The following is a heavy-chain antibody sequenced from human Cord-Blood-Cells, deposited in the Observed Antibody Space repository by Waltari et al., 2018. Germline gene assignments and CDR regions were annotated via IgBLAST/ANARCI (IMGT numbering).Heavy chain of an antibody. CDR3: ARDIGSGGSCYDY. D-gene: IGHD2-15*01. J-gene: IGHJ4*02. V-gene: IGHV4-31*01. CDR1: RGSISSGGYY. Sequence: QVQLQESGPGMVKPSQTLSLTCTVSRGSISSGGYYWSWSRQHPGKGLGWIGYIYYSGSTYYNPALKRQVTISGDTSKNQFSLKRSSVTAADTAVYYCARDIGSGGSCYDYWGQGTLVTVSS. CDR2: IYYSGST.